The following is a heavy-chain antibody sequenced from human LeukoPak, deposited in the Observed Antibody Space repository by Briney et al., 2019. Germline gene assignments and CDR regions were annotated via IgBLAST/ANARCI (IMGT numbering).Heavy chain of an antibody. CDR3: ARRGHYSSSWYGGGNWFDP. D-gene: IGHD6-13*01. Sequence: ASVRVSCKASGYTFTGYYMHWERQAPGQGLEWMGWINPNSGGTNYAQKFQGRVTMTRDTSISTAYMELSRLRSDDTAVYYCARRGHYSSSWYGGGNWFDPWGQGTLVTVSS. CDR2: INPNSGGT. CDR1: GYTFTGYY. V-gene: IGHV1-2*02. J-gene: IGHJ5*02.